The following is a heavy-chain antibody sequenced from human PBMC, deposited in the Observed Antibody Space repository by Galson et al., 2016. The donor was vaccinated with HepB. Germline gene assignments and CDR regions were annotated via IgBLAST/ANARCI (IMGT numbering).Heavy chain of an antibody. CDR3: ARDGLGAFDL. Sequence: SLRLSCAASGFPFSDYGMHWLRQAPGKGLVWVARIKTDGTYADSLEGRFITTRDNAKNTLYLEMNSLRAEDTAVYFCARDGLGAFDLWGQGTMVTVSS. J-gene: IGHJ3*01. D-gene: IGHD3-16*01. V-gene: IGHV3-74*01. CDR1: GFPFSDYG. CDR2: IKTDGT.